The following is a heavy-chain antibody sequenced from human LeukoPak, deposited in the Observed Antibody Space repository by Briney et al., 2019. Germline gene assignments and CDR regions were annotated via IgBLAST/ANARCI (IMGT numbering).Heavy chain of an antibody. CDR1: GGSISSGGYY. D-gene: IGHD6-6*01. CDR3: ARHGIYSSSALDY. J-gene: IGHJ4*02. V-gene: IGHV4-31*03. Sequence: SQTLSLTCTVSGGSISSGGYYWSWIRQDPGKGLEWIGYIYYSGSTDYNPSFMSRVTISVHTSKNQFSLKLSSVPAADTAVYYCARHGIYSSSALDYWGQGTLVTVSS. CDR2: IYYSGST.